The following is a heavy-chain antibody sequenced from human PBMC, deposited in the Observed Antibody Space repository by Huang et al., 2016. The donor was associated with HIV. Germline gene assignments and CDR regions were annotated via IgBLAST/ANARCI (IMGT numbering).Heavy chain of an antibody. J-gene: IGHJ4*02. CDR3: VRSTSGYYYRTDY. CDR1: GFSFTNYW. CDR2: IYPGGAST. Sequence: EVQLAQSGPEVKKTGESMQISCKGSGFSFTNYWIGWVRQMPGNGLEWMGTIYPGGASTKYSPSFQGQVTSSAEKSISTAYLQWSSLKASDTAMYYCVRSTSGYYYRTDYWGQGTLVTVSS. V-gene: IGHV5-51*01. D-gene: IGHD3-22*01.